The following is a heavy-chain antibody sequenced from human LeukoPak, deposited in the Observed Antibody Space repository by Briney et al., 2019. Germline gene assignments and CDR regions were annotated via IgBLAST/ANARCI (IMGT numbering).Heavy chain of an antibody. CDR3: ARGREYYYDSSGYGYYFDY. J-gene: IGHJ4*02. Sequence: PGGSERLLCAASGFTFSSYSMNWVRQAPGKGLEWVSSISSSSSYIYYADSVKGRFTIYRDNAKNSLYLQMNSLRAEDTAVYYCARGREYYYDSSGYGYYFDYWGQGTLVTVSS. CDR2: ISSSSSYI. CDR1: GFTFSSYS. D-gene: IGHD3-22*01. V-gene: IGHV3-21*01.